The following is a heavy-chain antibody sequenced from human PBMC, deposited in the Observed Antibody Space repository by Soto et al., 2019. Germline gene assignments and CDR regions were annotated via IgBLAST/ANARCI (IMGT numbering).Heavy chain of an antibody. CDR1: GVSITSGSYY. CDR3: ARNSSGRHDY. V-gene: IGHV4-61*01. CDR2: IYHGGAT. D-gene: IGHD6-19*01. Sequence: SETLSLTCTVSGVSITSGSYYWAWIRQPPGKGLEWPGYIYHGGATTYNASFKSRVTISIDTSKNQFFLKVNSVTAADTAVYFCARNSSGRHDYWGQGTLVTVSS. J-gene: IGHJ4*02.